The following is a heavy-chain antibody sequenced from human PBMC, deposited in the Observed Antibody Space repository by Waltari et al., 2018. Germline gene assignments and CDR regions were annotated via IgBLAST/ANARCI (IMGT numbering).Heavy chain of an antibody. J-gene: IGHJ4*02. V-gene: IGHV3-7*01. CDR3: ARDWSGSGRGINY. CDR1: GFTFSTYL. CDR2: IKTDGSEK. Sequence: VESGGGLVEPGGSLRLSCAAPGFTFSTYLMSWVRPAPGEGLEWVANIKTDGSEKYYVDSVKGRFTISRDNAQNSLSLQMSTLRAEDTGRYYCARDWSGSGRGINYWGQGTLVTVSS. D-gene: IGHD3-3*01.